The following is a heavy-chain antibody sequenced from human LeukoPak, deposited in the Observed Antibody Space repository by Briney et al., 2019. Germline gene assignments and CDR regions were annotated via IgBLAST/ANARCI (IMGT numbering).Heavy chain of an antibody. J-gene: IGHJ4*02. V-gene: IGHV3-74*01. Sequence: GGSLRLSCAASEFTFSRYWMHWVRQAPGKGLVWVSRMNSGGSSTTYADSVKGRFTISRDNAKDTLYLQMNSLRAEDTAVYYCARDVRHIIDCWGQGTLVTVSS. D-gene: IGHD2-8*01. CDR3: ARDVRHIIDC. CDR2: MNSGGSST. CDR1: EFTFSRYW.